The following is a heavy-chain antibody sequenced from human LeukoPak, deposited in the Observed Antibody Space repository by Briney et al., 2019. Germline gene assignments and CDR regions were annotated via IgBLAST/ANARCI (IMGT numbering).Heavy chain of an antibody. Sequence: TGGSLRLSCAAPGFDVSANYMSWVRQAPGSALEWVSTIYTGGSTYYADSVKGRFTISRDKSKKTLILQMNNLRGDDTAKYYCARLGFSSHSYWFASWGQGTLVAVSS. J-gene: IGHJ5*01. CDR3: ARLGFSSHSYWFAS. D-gene: IGHD6-13*01. CDR2: IYTGGST. V-gene: IGHV3-66*04. CDR1: GFDVSANY.